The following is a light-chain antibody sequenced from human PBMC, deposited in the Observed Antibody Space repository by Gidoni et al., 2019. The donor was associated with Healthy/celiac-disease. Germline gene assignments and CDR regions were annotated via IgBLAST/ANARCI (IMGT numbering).Light chain of an antibody. CDR3: QQYYSTPLT. Sequence: DIVMTQSPDSLAVSLGERATINCKSSQSVLYSSNNKNYLAWYQQKPGQPPKLIIYWSSTRDSGVPDRFSGSWSGTDFTLTISSLQAEDAAVYYCQQYYSTPLTFGGGTKVEIK. CDR2: WSS. CDR1: QSVLYSSNNKNY. V-gene: IGKV4-1*01. J-gene: IGKJ4*01.